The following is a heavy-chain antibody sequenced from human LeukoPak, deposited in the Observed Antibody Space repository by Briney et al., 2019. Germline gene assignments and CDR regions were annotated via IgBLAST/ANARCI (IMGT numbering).Heavy chain of an antibody. CDR1: GGSASSRSYY. V-gene: IGHV4-61*03. D-gene: IGHD6-19*01. J-gene: IGHJ4*02. CDR3: AGGTEAGLAY. Sequence: SETLSLTCTVSGGSASSRSYYWSWIRPPGKGLEWIGYIYYSGSTNYNPSLKSRVTLSVDTSKNHFSLKLTSVTAADTAVYYCAGGTEAGLAYWGQGTLVTVSS. CDR2: IYYSGST.